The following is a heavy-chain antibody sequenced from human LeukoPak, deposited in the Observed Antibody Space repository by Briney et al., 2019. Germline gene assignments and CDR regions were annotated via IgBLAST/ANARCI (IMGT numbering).Heavy chain of an antibody. V-gene: IGHV5-10-1*01. CDR1: GYSFTSYW. Sequence: PGESLKISCKGSGYSFTSYWISLVRQMPGKGLEWMGTIDPSDSYTNYSPSFQGHVTISADKSISTAYLQWSSLKASDTAMYYCARGGKSAYGWFDPWGQGALVTVSS. CDR2: IDPSDSYT. D-gene: IGHD5-12*01. J-gene: IGHJ5*02. CDR3: ARGGKSAYGWFDP.